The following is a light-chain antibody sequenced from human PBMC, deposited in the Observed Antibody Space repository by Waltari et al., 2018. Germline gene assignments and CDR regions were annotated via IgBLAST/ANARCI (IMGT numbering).Light chain of an antibody. CDR3: CSFTRSSTWV. V-gene: IGLV2-14*03. Sequence: QSALTQPASVSGSPGQSITISCTGSGSDVGGYNYVSWYQQHPGKAPKLMIFDVNNRASGVSNRFSDSKSGNTASLTISGLQVEDEAEYYCCSFTRSSTWVFGGGTKLTVL. J-gene: IGLJ3*02. CDR2: DVN. CDR1: GSDVGGYNY.